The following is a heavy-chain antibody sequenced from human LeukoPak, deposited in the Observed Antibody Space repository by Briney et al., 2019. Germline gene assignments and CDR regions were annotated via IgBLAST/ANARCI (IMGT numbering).Heavy chain of an antibody. CDR2: TNHSGST. D-gene: IGHD1-26*01. J-gene: IGHJ5*02. V-gene: IGHV4-34*01. CDR1: GGSFSGYY. CDR3: ACKYSGNRRGWFDP. Sequence: SETLSLTCAVYGGSFSGYYWSWTRQPPGKGLEWIGETNHSGSTNYNPSLKSRVTISVDTSKNQFSLKLSSVTAADTAVYYCACKYSGNRRGWFDPWGQGTLVTVS.